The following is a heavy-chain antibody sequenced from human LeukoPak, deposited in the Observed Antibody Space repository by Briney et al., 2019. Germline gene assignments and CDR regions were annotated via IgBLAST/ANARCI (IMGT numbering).Heavy chain of an antibody. Sequence: GGSLRLSCASSGFTFSDYWMSWVRQAPGKGLEWVANIKQDGSEKYYVESVKGRFTISRDNAKNSLYLQMNSLRAEDTAVYYCVRDRAYFDSSGFYNLDYWGQGTLVTVSS. V-gene: IGHV3-7*01. D-gene: IGHD3-22*01. CDR1: GFTFSDYW. CDR3: VRDRAYFDSSGFYNLDY. J-gene: IGHJ4*02. CDR2: IKQDGSEK.